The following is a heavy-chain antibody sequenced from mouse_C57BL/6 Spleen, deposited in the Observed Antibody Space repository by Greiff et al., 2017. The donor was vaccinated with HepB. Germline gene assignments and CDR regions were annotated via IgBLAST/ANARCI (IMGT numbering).Heavy chain of an antibody. V-gene: IGHV1-64*01. CDR3: ARSNGSSRRFAY. Sequence: QVQLQQPGAELVKPGASVKLSCKASGYTFTSYWMHWVKQSPGQGLEWIGMIHPNSGSTNYNEKFKSKATLTVDKSSSTAYMQLSSLTSEDSAVYYCARSNGSSRRFAYWGQGTLVTVSA. CDR2: IHPNSGST. J-gene: IGHJ3*01. D-gene: IGHD1-1*01. CDR1: GYTFTSYW.